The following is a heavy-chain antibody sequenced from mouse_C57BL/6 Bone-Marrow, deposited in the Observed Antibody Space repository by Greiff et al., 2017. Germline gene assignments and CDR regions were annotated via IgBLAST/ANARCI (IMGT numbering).Heavy chain of an antibody. CDR3: ARGTRGFFFAY. J-gene: IGHJ3*01. CDR2: IDPPDSET. D-gene: IGHD3-3*01. Sequence: QVQLQQPGAELVRPGSSVKLSCKASGYTFTSYWMHWVKQRPIQGLEWIGNIDPPDSETHYNQKFKDKATLTVDKSSSTAYMQLSSLTSEDSAVYYCARGTRGFFFAYWGQGTLVTVSA. V-gene: IGHV1-52*01. CDR1: GYTFTSYW.